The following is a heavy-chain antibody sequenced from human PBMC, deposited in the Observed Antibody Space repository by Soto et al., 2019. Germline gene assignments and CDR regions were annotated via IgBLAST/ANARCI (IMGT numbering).Heavy chain of an antibody. Sequence: QVQLVQSGAEVKKPGASVKVSCKASGYTFSSYGISWVRQAPGQGLEWMGWISAYNGNTRYAQKVQGRVTMTTDTSTSTVDMELRSLTSDDTAVYYCARERDDGSWSSSESLQHWGQGTLLTVSS. CDR2: ISAYNGNT. CDR1: GYTFSSYG. CDR3: ARERDDGSWSSSESLQH. V-gene: IGHV1-18*04. D-gene: IGHD6-13*01. J-gene: IGHJ1*01.